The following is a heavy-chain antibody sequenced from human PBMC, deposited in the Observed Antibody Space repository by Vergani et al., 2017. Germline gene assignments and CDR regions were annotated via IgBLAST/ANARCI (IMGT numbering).Heavy chain of an antibody. CDR1: GFTFGDYY. CDR3: ADLYGDDGLSPF. V-gene: IGHV3-7*03. CDR2: IKRDGTET. Sequence: EVHLEESGGGLVQPGGSLRLSCAASGFTFGDYYMAWIRLAPGKGLDWVASIKRDGTETFYVDSVKGRFTISRDNAKTTLYLQMNSLRAEDTAFYYCADLYGDDGLSPFWGQGTLVTVSS. J-gene: IGHJ4*02. D-gene: IGHD2-21*01.